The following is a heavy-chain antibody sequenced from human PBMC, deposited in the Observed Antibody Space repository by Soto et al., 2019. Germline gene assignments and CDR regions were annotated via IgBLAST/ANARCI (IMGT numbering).Heavy chain of an antibody. Sequence: QVQLQESGPGLVKPLETLSLTCTVSGGSIDSGDYYWSWIRQPPGKGLEWIGYVYYSGTTNYNPSLKSRATLPLDKPKTQFPLKINSVPAADTAVYYCARDVFAPPTYFDPWGKGTLVTVSS. CDR1: GGSIDSGDYY. D-gene: IGHD3-3*02. CDR2: VYYSGTT. V-gene: IGHV4-61*08. CDR3: ARDVFAPPTYFDP. J-gene: IGHJ5*02.